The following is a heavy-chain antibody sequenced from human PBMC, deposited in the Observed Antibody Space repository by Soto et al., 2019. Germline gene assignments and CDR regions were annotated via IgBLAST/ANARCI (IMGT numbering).Heavy chain of an antibody. Sequence: PGGSLRLSCADSGFTFSSYPIHWVRQAPGNGLEWVGSISYDGTSEDFADSLRGRFTLSRDNSKNMLWLQMNSLRSEDTAVYYCLRDYSGWFDFWGQGTLVTVSS. D-gene: IGHD3-10*01. V-gene: IGHV3-30-3*01. CDR1: GFTFSSYP. CDR3: LRDYSGWFDF. J-gene: IGHJ5*01. CDR2: ISYDGTSE.